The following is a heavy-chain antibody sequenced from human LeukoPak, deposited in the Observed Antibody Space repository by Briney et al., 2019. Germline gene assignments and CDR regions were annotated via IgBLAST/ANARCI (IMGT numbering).Heavy chain of an antibody. CDR3: ARSTLGPSSVVVPAARRIWFDP. CDR2: IGAYNGNT. D-gene: IGHD2-2*01. J-gene: IGHJ5*02. Sequence: GASVKVSCKASGYTFTSYGISWVRQAPGQGLEWMGWIGAYNGNTNYAQKLQGRVTMTTDTSTSTAYMELRSLRSDDTAMYYCARSTLGPSSVVVPAARRIWFDPWGQGTLATVSS. V-gene: IGHV1-18*01. CDR1: GYTFTSYG.